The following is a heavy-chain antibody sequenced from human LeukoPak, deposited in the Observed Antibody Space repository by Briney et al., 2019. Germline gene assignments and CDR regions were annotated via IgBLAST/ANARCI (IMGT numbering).Heavy chain of an antibody. V-gene: IGHV3-7*01. Sequence: GGSLRLSCAVSEFTINNYWMTWVRQAPGKGLEWVANIKQDGSEENYVDSVKGRFTISRDNAKNSLYLQMDSLRAEDTAVYYCARVVNEKINSGYYSDYWGQVTLVTVSS. CDR2: IKQDGSEE. CDR1: EFTINNYW. D-gene: IGHD3-22*01. J-gene: IGHJ4*02. CDR3: ARVVNEKINSGYYSDY.